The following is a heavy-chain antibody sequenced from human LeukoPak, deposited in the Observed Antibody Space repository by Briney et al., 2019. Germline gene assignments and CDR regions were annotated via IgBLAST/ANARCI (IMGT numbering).Heavy chain of an antibody. V-gene: IGHV4-4*07. CDR3: ARQGDYERLFDY. CDR1: GGSISSYY. Sequence: SETLSLTCTVSGGSISSYYWSWIRQPAGKGLEWIGRMYISGSTNYNPSLKSRVTMSVDTSKNQFSLKLSSVTAADTAVYYCARQGDYERLFDYWGQGTLVTVSS. J-gene: IGHJ4*02. D-gene: IGHD4-17*01. CDR2: MYISGST.